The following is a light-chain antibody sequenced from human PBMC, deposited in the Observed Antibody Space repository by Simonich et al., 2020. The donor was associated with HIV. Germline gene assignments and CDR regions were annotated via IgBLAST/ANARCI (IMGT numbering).Light chain of an antibody. CDR2: AAS. V-gene: IGKV1-39*01. Sequence: DIQMTQSPSSLSASVGDRVTITCRASQSISSYLNWYQQKQGKAPKLLIYAASSLQSGVPSRFSGSGSGTDFTLTISSLQPEDFATYFCQQSYITPTFGQGTKLEIK. J-gene: IGKJ2*01. CDR3: QQSYITPT. CDR1: QSISSY.